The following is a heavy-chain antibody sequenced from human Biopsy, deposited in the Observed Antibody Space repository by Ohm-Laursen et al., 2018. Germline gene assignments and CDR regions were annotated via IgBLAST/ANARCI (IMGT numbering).Heavy chain of an antibody. J-gene: IGHJ3*01. CDR2: VHYSGAT. V-gene: IGHV4-39*01. Sequence: SETLSLTCTVSDGSINSNDYYWGWIRQAPGKGLEWLGSVHYSGATYYNPPLTSRATISVDTAKNQFFLKLRSATAADTAVYYCARPLRGGGYEGFDLWGPGTMVSVSP. D-gene: IGHD5-18*01. CDR1: DGSINSNDYY. CDR3: ARPLRGGGYEGFDL.